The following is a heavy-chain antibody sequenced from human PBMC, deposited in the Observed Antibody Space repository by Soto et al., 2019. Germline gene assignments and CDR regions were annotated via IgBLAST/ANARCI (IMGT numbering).Heavy chain of an antibody. V-gene: IGHV1-18*01. CDR2: ISAYNGNT. CDR3: ARANYAFWIGYPTGFDP. J-gene: IGHJ5*02. CDR1: GYTFTSYG. D-gene: IGHD3-3*01. Sequence: GASVKVSCKSSGYTFTSYGISWVRQAPGQGLEWMGWISAYNGNTNYAQKLQGRVTMTTDTSTSTAYMELRSLRSDDTAVYYCARANYAFWIGYPTGFDPWGQGTLVSVSS.